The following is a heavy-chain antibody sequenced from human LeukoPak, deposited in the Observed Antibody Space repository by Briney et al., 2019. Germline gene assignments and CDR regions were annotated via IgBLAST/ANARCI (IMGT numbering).Heavy chain of an antibody. J-gene: IGHJ1*01. D-gene: IGHD6-13*01. CDR2: IYSSGNT. CDR3: ARSYSNSWYESFLH. Sequence: PSETLSLTCTVSGGSISSYYWSWIRQPAGKGLEWIGRIYSSGNTNYNPSLESRVTMSMDTSKSQFSLKLSSVTAADTAIYFCARSYSNSWYESFLHWGLGTLVTVSS. V-gene: IGHV4-4*07. CDR1: GGSISSYY.